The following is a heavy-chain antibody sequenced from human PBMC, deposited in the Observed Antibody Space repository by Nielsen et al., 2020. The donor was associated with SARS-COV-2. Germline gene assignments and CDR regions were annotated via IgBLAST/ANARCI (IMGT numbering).Heavy chain of an antibody. D-gene: IGHD6-13*01. Sequence: SGPTLVKPPQTLTLTCTFSGFSLSTSGMCVSWIRQPPGKALEWLARIDWDDDKYYSTSLKTRLTISKDTSKNQVVLTMTNMDPVDTATYYCARIRLAAAGKDYYYYGMDVWGQRTTVTVSS. J-gene: IGHJ6*02. CDR3: ARIRLAAAGKDYYYYGMDV. V-gene: IGHV2-70*11. CDR2: IDWDDDK. CDR1: GFSLSTSGMC.